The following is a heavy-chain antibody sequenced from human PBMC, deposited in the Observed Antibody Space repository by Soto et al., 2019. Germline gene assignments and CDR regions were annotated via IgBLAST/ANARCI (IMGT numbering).Heavy chain of an antibody. CDR2: ISYDGSNK. CDR3: ARDKVGANDY. D-gene: IGHD1-26*01. J-gene: IGHJ4*02. CDR1: GFTFSSYA. Sequence: PGGALRLSCAASGFTFSSYAMHWVRQAPGKGLEWVAVISYDGSNKYYADSVKGRFTISRDNSKKTLYLQMNSPRAEDTAVYYCARDKVGANDYWGQGTLVTDS. V-gene: IGHV3-30-3*01.